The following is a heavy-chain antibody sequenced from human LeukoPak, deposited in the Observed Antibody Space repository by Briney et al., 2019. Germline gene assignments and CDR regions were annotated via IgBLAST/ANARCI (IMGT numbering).Heavy chain of an antibody. J-gene: IGHJ3*02. V-gene: IGHV4-39*01. D-gene: IGHD3-16*01. CDR1: GGSISSSSYY. CDR3: ARHAGDDDPGAFDI. CDR2: IYYSGST. Sequence: SETLSLTCTVSGGSISSSSYYWGWIRQPPGKGLEWIGSIYYSGSTYYNPSLKSRVAISVDTSKNQFSLKLSSVTAADTAVYYCARHAGDDDPGAFDIWGQGTMVTVSS.